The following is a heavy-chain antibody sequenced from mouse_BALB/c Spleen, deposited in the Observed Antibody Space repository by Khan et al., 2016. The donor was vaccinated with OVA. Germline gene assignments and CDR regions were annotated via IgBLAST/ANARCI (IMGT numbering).Heavy chain of an antibody. J-gene: IGHJ3*01. V-gene: IGHV5-6*01. Sequence: EVQLVESGGDLVRPGGSLKLPCAASGFTLSAYGMSWVRQSPDKRLEWVATINSDGFYTYYPDGLRGCFIIFRDTAKKTLYLQMRSLKTEDTAMYYCASHVAWSLACWGKGTLVTVSA. CDR2: INSDGFYT. CDR3: ASHVAWSLAC. CDR1: GFTLSAYG. D-gene: IGHD1-1*01.